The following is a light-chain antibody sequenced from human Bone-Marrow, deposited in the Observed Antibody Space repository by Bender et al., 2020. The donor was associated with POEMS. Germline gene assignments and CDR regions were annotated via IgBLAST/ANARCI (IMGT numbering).Light chain of an antibody. CDR2: DVR. CDR3: CSYAGLYSWV. CDR1: SNDVGGYNY. V-gene: IGLV2-11*01. Sequence: QSALTQPRSVSGSPGQSVTISCTGTSNDVGGYNYVSWYQQHPGKAPKLMIYDVRKRPSGVPDRFSGSKSGNTASLTISGLQAEDEADYYCCSYAGLYSWVFGGGTKVTVL. J-gene: IGLJ3*02.